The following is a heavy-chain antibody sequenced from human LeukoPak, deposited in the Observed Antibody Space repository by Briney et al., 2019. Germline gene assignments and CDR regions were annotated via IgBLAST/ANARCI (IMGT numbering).Heavy chain of an antibody. V-gene: IGHV3-30*18. CDR1: GFTFSTYG. CDR3: AKDMYEGSGWHYFDY. J-gene: IGHJ4*02. Sequence: GGSLRLSCAASGFTFSTYGIHWVRQAPGRGLEWVAVISYDGPNKYYADSVKGRFTISRDNSKNTLYLQMNSLRAEDTALYYCAKDMYEGSGWHYFDYWGQGTLVTVSS. CDR2: ISYDGPNK. D-gene: IGHD6-19*01.